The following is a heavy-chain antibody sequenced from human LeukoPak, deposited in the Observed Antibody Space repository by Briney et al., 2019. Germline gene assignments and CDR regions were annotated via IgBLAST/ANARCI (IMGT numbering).Heavy chain of an antibody. D-gene: IGHD7-27*01. CDR1: GSSISSGYY. J-gene: IGHJ4*02. Sequence: KPSGTLSLTCAVSGSSISSGYYWSWLRQPPGKGLEWIATIHHSGMTYYNPSLKSRVTISVDTSKNQFSLKLSSVTAAGTAVYYCARYTGTNWGYSFDYWGQGTLVTVSS. CDR3: ARYTGTNWGYSFDY. V-gene: IGHV4-38-2*01. CDR2: IHHSGMT.